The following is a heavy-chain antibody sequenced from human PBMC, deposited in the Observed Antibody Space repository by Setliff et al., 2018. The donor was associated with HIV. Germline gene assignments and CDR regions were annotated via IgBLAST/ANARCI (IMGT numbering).Heavy chain of an antibody. Sequence: SETLSLTCTVSGGSISSGDYYWTWIRQPPGKGLEWIGYIYNSGSTYYEPSLRGRVTISIDRSKNQFSLKMNSVTAADTAVYYCARETNASGSLTAYWYFDLWGRGTLVTVSS. D-gene: IGHD3-10*01. CDR1: GGSISSGDYY. V-gene: IGHV4-30-4*08. J-gene: IGHJ2*01. CDR2: IYNSGST. CDR3: ARETNASGSLTAYWYFDL.